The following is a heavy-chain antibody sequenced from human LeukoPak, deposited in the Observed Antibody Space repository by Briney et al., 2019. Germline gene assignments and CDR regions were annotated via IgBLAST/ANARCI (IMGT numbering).Heavy chain of an antibody. Sequence: SETLSLTCAVSGYSISSGYYWGWIRQPPGKGLEWIGSIYHGGSTYYNPSLKSRVTISVDTSKNQFSLNLSSVTAADTAVYYCARTRSSSGYYYMDVWGKGTTVTVSS. V-gene: IGHV4-38-2*01. J-gene: IGHJ6*03. CDR3: ARTRSSSGYYYMDV. D-gene: IGHD6-6*01. CDR1: GYSISSGYY. CDR2: IYHGGST.